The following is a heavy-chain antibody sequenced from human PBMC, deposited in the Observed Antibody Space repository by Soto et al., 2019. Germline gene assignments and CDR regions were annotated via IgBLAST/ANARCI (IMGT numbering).Heavy chain of an antibody. V-gene: IGHV3-33*01. J-gene: IGHJ6*02. CDR1: EFTFSNYG. CDR2: ILNDGSNR. CDR3: ARDDEYSGNGMDV. D-gene: IGHD3-10*01. Sequence: QVQLVESGGGVVQPGRSRRLSCAASEFTFSNYGMHWVRQAAGKVLEWVAVILNDGSNRYHADSVKDRFTISRENSKNWLYLQMNSLRAEDTAVYYCARDDEYSGNGMDVWGQGTTVTVS.